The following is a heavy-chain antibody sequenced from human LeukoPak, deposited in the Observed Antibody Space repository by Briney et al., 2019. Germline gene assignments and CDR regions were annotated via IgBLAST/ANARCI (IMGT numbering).Heavy chain of an antibody. CDR3: ARESGDYGSADMPGYYYYMDV. CDR1: GFTFSSYG. CDR2: IRYDGSNK. V-gene: IGHV3-30*02. J-gene: IGHJ6*03. Sequence: GGSLRLSCAAPGFTFSSYGMHWVRQAPGKGLEWVAFIRYDGSNKYYADSVKGRFTISRDNSKNTLYLQMNSLRADDTAVYFCARESGDYGSADMPGYYYYMDVWAKGTTVIVSS. D-gene: IGHD3-10*01.